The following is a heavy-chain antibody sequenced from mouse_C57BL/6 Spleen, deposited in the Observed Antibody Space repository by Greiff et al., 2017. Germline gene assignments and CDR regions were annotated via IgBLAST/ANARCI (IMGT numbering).Heavy chain of an antibody. CDR1: GSSLTSYG. D-gene: IGHD1-1*01. Sequence: QVQLQQSGPGLVQPSQSLSITCTVSGSSLTSYGVHWVRQSPGKGLEWLGVIWRGGSTDYNAAFMSRLSITKDNSKSQVFFKMNSLQADDTAIYYCASYYYGSSWYFDVWGTGTTVTVSS. V-gene: IGHV2-5*01. CDR2: IWRGGST. J-gene: IGHJ1*03. CDR3: ASYYYGSSWYFDV.